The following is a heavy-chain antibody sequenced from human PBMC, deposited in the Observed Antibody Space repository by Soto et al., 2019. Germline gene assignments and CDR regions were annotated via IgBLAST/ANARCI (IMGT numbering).Heavy chain of an antibody. V-gene: IGHV4-34*01. J-gene: IGHJ5*02. D-gene: IGHD3-22*01. CDR1: GGSFSGYY. CDR2: INHSGST. CDR3: AGVAVAGTNDSSGYYSGPPP. Sequence: PSETLSLTCAVYGGSFSGYYWSWIRQPPGKGLEWIGEINHSGSTNYNPSLKSRVTISVDTSKNQFSLKLSSVTAADTAVYYCAGVAVAGTNDSSGYYSGPPPWGQGTLVTAPQ.